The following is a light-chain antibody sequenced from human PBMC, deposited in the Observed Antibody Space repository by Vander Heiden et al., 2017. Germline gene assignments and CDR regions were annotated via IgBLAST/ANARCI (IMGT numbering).Light chain of an antibody. CDR3: TLYTSSSTVV. Sequence: SALTQPPSVSRSPGQSVTISCTGTSSDVGSYTRVSWYQQPPGTAPKLIIYEVRNRPSGVPDRFSGSKSGNTASLTISGLQAEDEADYYCTLYTSSSTVVFGGGTKLTVL. CDR1: SSDVGSYTR. CDR2: EVR. V-gene: IGLV2-18*01. J-gene: IGLJ2*01.